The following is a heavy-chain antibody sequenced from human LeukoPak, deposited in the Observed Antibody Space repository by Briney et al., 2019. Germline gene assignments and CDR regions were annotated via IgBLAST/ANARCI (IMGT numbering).Heavy chain of an antibody. CDR2: IYYSGST. Sequence: PSETLSLTCTVSGGSISSYYWNWIRQPPGKGLEWIGYIYYSGSTNYNPSLKSRVTISVDTSKNQFSLKLSSVTAADTAVYYCASSSWGDYYGMDVWGQGTTVTVSS. V-gene: IGHV4-59*01. CDR1: GGSISSYY. CDR3: ASSSWGDYYGMDV. J-gene: IGHJ6*02. D-gene: IGHD3-16*01.